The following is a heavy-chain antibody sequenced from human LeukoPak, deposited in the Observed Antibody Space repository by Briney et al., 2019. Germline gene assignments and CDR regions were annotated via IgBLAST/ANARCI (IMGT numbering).Heavy chain of an antibody. Sequence: GGSLRLSCAASGFTFSTYWMTWVRQAPGKGLEWVANIKQDGSDKYYVDSVKGRFTISRDNAKNSLYLQMNSLRAEDTAVYYCARFRYSSSAFDYWGQGTLVTVPS. CDR1: GFTFSTYW. CDR3: ARFRYSSSAFDY. CDR2: IKQDGSDK. D-gene: IGHD6-6*01. V-gene: IGHV3-7*01. J-gene: IGHJ4*02.